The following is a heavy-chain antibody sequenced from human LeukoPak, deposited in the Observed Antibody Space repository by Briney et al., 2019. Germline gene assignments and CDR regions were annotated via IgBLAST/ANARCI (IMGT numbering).Heavy chain of an antibody. CDR2: ISYDGRNK. CDR3: ARGLLSGSPDYYYYYMDV. CDR1: GFTFSSYG. J-gene: IGHJ6*03. V-gene: IGHV3-30*04. D-gene: IGHD3-10*01. Sequence: PGGSLRLSCAASGFTFSSYGMHWVRQAPGKGLEWVAVISYDGRNKNYADSVKGRFTISRDNSKNTVYLYMNSLSTEDTAVYYCARGLLSGSPDYYYYYMDVWGKGTTVTVSS.